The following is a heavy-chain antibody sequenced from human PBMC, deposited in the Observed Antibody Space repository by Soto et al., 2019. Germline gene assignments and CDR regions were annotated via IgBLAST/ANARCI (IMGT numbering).Heavy chain of an antibody. D-gene: IGHD2-21*02. CDR1: GYTFTNYG. J-gene: IGHJ4*02. V-gene: IGHV1-18*01. CDR2: ISAHNGYT. CDR3: ARERGYTCGADCGEIGY. Sequence: ASVKVSCKASGYTFTNYGVSWVRQAPGQGLEWMGWISAHNGYTNYVQNLQGRVTMTTDTSTSTAYMELRSMRSDDTAVYYCARERGYTCGADCGEIGYWGQRTQVTVSS.